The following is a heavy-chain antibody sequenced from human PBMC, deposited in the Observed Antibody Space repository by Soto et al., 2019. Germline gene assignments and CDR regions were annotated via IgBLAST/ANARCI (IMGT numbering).Heavy chain of an antibody. J-gene: IGHJ6*03. CDR1: GYTFTSHD. V-gene: IGHV1-8*01. CDR2: MNPNSGNT. Sequence: ASVKVSCKASGYTFTSHDINWVRQATGQGLEWMGWMNPNSGNTGYAQKFQGRVTMTRNTSISTAYMELSSLRSEDTAVYYCARVATRPDYYYYDMDVWGKGTTVTVSS. D-gene: IGHD6-6*01. CDR3: ARVATRPDYYYYDMDV.